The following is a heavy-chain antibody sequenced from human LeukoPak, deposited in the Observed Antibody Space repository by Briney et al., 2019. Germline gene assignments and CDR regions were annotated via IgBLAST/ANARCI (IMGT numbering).Heavy chain of an antibody. D-gene: IGHD3-3*01. Sequence: SETLSLTCAVSGGSISSGGYSWSWIPQPPGKGLEWIGYIYHSGSTYYNPSLKSRVTISVDRSKNQFSLKLSSVTAADTAVYYCARAAADYDFWSPTTLVSLYFDYWGQGTLVTVSS. V-gene: IGHV4-30-2*01. CDR2: IYHSGST. J-gene: IGHJ4*02. CDR3: ARAAADYDFWSPTTLVSLYFDY. CDR1: GGSISSGGYS.